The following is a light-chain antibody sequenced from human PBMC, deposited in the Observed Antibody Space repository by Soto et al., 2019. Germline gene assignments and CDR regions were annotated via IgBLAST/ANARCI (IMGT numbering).Light chain of an antibody. CDR2: DAS. J-gene: IGKJ4*01. Sequence: DIQMTQSPSSLSASVGDRVTTTCRASQGLSSDLAWYQQKPGKVPKLLIYDASTLQSGVPSRFSGSGSGTDFTLTISSLQPEDVATYYCQKYNSVPLTFGGGTKVEIK. V-gene: IGKV1-27*01. CDR3: QKYNSVPLT. CDR1: QGLSSD.